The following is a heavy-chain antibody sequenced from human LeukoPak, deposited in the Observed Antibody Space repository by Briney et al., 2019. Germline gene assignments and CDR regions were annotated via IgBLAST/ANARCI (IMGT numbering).Heavy chain of an antibody. Sequence: GGSLRLSCAASGFTFSSYWMSWVRQAPGKGLEWVANIKQDGSEKYYVDSVKGRFTISRDNSKNTLYLQMNSLRAEDTAVYYCAKGQGAFDYWGQGTLVTVSS. CDR1: GFTFSSYW. CDR2: IKQDGSEK. V-gene: IGHV3-7*03. CDR3: AKGQGAFDY. D-gene: IGHD4/OR15-4a*01. J-gene: IGHJ4*02.